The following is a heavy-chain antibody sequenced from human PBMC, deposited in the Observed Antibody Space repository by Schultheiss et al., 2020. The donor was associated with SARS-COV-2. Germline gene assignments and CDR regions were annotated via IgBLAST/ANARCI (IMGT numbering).Heavy chain of an antibody. Sequence: GESLKISCKASGYTFTGYYMHWVRQAPGQGLEWMGWINPNSGGTNYAQKFQGRVTMTRDTSTSTVYMELSSLRSEDTAVYYCAREIESFWFDPWGQGTLVTVSS. CDR1: GYTFTGYY. V-gene: IGHV1-2*02. CDR2: INPNSGGT. J-gene: IGHJ5*02. CDR3: AREIESFWFDP.